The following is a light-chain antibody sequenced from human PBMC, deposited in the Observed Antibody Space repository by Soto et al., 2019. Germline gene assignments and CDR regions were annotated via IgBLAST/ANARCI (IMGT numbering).Light chain of an antibody. CDR2: AAS. CDR1: QGIDTY. Sequence: DIQKTQSPSSLSASVGDRVTITCRASQGIDTYLAWYQQKPGQVPKFLIYAASTLQSGVPSRFQGIESGTDFTFTISSLQPEDGAAYFCQKYTLAPFTFGPGTKVDIK. CDR3: QKYTLAPFT. J-gene: IGKJ3*01. V-gene: IGKV1-27*01.